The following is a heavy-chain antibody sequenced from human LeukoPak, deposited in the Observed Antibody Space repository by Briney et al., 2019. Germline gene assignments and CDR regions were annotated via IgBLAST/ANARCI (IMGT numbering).Heavy chain of an antibody. Sequence: ASVKVSCKASGYTFTGYYMHWVRQAPGQGLEWMGWINPNSGGTNYAQKFQGRVTMTRDTSISTAYMELSRLRSDDTAVYYCARWSGRSIRYFDWPSPDYWGQGTLVTVSS. V-gene: IGHV1-2*02. J-gene: IGHJ4*02. CDR3: ARWSGRSIRYFDWPSPDY. CDR1: GYTFTGYY. D-gene: IGHD3-9*01. CDR2: INPNSGGT.